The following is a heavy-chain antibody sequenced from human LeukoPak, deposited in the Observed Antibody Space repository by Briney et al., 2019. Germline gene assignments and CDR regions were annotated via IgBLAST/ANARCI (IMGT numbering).Heavy chain of an antibody. CDR2: ISSSSSYI. Sequence: GGSLRLSCAASGFTFSSYGMHWVRQAPGKGLEWVSSISSSSSYIYYADSVKGRFTISRDNAKNSLYLQMNSLRAEDTAVYYCARDQPVIHYYMDVWGKGTTVTVSS. CDR3: ARDQPVIHYYMDV. V-gene: IGHV3-21*01. J-gene: IGHJ6*03. CDR1: GFTFSSYG. D-gene: IGHD1-14*01.